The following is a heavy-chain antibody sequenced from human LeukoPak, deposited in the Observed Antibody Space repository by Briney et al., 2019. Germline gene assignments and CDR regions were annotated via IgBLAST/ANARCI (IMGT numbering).Heavy chain of an antibody. D-gene: IGHD3-9*01. V-gene: IGHV1-2*02. CDR2: INPNSGGT. CDR3: ARVTPDYDILTGSMYYFDY. J-gene: IGHJ4*02. Sequence: ASVKVSCKASGYTFTGYYMHWVRQAPGQGLEWMGWINPNSGGTNYAQKFQGRVTMTRDTSISTAYMELSRLRSDDTAVYYCARVTPDYDILTGSMYYFDYWGQGTLVTVSS. CDR1: GYTFTGYY.